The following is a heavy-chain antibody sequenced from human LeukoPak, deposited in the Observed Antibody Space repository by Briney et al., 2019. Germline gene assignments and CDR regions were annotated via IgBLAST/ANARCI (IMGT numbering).Heavy chain of an antibody. CDR3: TNPAGRALYYFDY. V-gene: IGHV4-39*01. CDR2: IYYSGST. CDR1: GGSISSSSYY. Sequence: SETLSLTCTVSGGSISSSSYYWHWIRQPPGKGLEWIGTIYYSGSTHYNPSLKSRITISVDMSKNQFSLKLSSMTAADTAVYYCTNPAGRALYYFDYWGQGTLVTVSS. J-gene: IGHJ4*02.